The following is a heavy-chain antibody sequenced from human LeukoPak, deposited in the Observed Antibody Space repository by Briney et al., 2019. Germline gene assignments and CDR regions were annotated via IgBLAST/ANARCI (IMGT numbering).Heavy chain of an antibody. Sequence: GGSLRLSCAASGFTFDDYAMHWVRQAPGKGLEWVSGISWNSGSIGYADSVKGRFTISRDNAKNSLYLQMNSLRAEDTAVYYCARGLVRTSSGWFFDYWGQGTLITVSS. CDR2: ISWNSGSI. CDR1: GFTFDDYA. V-gene: IGHV3-9*01. J-gene: IGHJ4*02. CDR3: ARGLVRTSSGWFFDY. D-gene: IGHD6-19*01.